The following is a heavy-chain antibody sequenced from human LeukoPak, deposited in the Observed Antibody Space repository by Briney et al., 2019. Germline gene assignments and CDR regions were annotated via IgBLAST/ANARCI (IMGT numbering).Heavy chain of an antibody. CDR3: AREGARAYYYGSGSHPRYYGMDV. CDR1: GFTFSSYW. CDR2: IKQDGSEK. V-gene: IGHV3-7*04. Sequence: GGSLRLSCAASGFTFSSYWMSWVRQAPAKGLEWVANIKQDGSEKYYVDSVKGRFTISRDNAKNSLYLQMNSLRAEDTAVYYCAREGARAYYYGSGSHPRYYGMDVWGQGTTVTVSS. J-gene: IGHJ6*02. D-gene: IGHD3-10*01.